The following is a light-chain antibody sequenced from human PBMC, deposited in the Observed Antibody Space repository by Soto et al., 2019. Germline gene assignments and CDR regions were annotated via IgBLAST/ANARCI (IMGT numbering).Light chain of an antibody. J-gene: IGKJ1*01. CDR2: GAS. Sequence: DIVMTPSPATLSVSPVEIATISCRAIQSVSSNLAWYQQKPGQAPRLLIYGASNRATGIPDRFSGSGSGTDFTLTISRLEPADFAVYYCQQYGSSGTFGQGTKVDIK. CDR1: QSVSSN. V-gene: IGKV3-20*01. CDR3: QQYGSSGT.